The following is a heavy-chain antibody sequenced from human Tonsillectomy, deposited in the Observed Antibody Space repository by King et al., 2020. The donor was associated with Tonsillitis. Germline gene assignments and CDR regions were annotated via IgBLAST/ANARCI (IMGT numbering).Heavy chain of an antibody. CDR1: GFTFSNYM. J-gene: IGHJ4*02. V-gene: IGHV3-21*01. CDR2: ISGSSSDI. CDR3: AKDREYCSITSCPGYFGY. Sequence: EVQLVESGGGLVKPAGSLRLSCAASGFTFSNYMMNWVRQTPGKGLEWVSSISGSSSDIFYADSVRGRFTISRDNAKNSLYLQMNSLRAEDTAVYYCAKDREYCSITSCPGYFGYWGQGTLVTVSS. D-gene: IGHD2-2*01.